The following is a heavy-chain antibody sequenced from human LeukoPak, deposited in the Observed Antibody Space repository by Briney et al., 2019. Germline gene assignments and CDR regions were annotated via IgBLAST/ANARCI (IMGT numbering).Heavy chain of an antibody. CDR3: AKDRAHGYSYGLYYFDY. CDR2: ISGSGGST. CDR1: GFTFSSYA. J-gene: IGHJ4*02. Sequence: QSGVSLRLFCAPSGFTFSSYAMSWVRQSPGKGLEWLSAISGSGGSTYYTDSVKGRFTISRDNSKNPLYLQMNSLRAEDTAVYYCAKDRAHGYSYGLYYFDYWGQGTLVTVSS. D-gene: IGHD5-18*01. V-gene: IGHV3-23*01.